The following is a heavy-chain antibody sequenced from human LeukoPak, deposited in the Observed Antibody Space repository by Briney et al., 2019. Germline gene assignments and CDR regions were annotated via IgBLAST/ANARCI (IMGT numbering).Heavy chain of an antibody. V-gene: IGHV3-30*02. D-gene: IGHD4-17*01. Sequence: GGSLRLSCVASGFIFRSYGMHWVRQAPGSGLEWVAFIRYDGDKEDYVDSVKGRFTISRDNSKNMVYLQMDSLRVGDTAVYYCVKDPYSGDFAEYFQSWGQGTLVSVSS. J-gene: IGHJ1*01. CDR1: GFIFRSYG. CDR2: IRYDGDKE. CDR3: VKDPYSGDFAEYFQS.